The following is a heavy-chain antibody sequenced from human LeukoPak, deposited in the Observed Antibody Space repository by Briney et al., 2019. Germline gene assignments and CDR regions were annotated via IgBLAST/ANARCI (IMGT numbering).Heavy chain of an antibody. J-gene: IGHJ4*02. CDR2: IYYSGST. Sequence: SETLSLTCTVSGGSITSGGYYWSWIRQHPGKGLEWIGYIYYSGSTLYNPSLKSRVTISVDKSKNQFSLKLSSVTAADTAVYYCARDRLYSSNYEIDYWGQGTLVTVSS. CDR3: ARDRLYSSNYEIDY. D-gene: IGHD6-13*01. V-gene: IGHV4-31*03. CDR1: GGSITSGGYY.